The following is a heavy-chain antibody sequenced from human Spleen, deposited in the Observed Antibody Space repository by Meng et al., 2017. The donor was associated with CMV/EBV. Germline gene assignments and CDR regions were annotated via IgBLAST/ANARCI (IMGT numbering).Heavy chain of an antibody. J-gene: IGHJ2*01. CDR1: GGSISSSNYY. CDR2: IYNSGST. V-gene: IGHV4-30-4*01. CDR3: ARGQKGYFDL. Sequence: VRLPGSGPGLVKPSHALSLTCTVSGGSISSSNYYWSWFRQPPGKGLEWSGHIYNSGSTYYNPSPKSRITISVDTSKNQFSLKLSSVTAADTAVYYCARGQKGYFDLWGRGALVTVSS.